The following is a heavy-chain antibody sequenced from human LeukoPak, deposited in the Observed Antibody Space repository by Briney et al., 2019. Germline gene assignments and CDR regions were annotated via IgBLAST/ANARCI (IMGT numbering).Heavy chain of an antibody. J-gene: IGHJ4*02. V-gene: IGHV3-30*04. Sequence: GRSLRLSCAASGFTFSSYSIHWVRQAPGKGLEWVAVISYDGSNKYYADSVKGRFTISRDNSRNTLYLQMNSLRAEDTAVYYCARDPLYTNSPPSYFDYWGQGTLVTVSS. CDR2: ISYDGSNK. CDR1: GFTFSSYS. D-gene: IGHD2-2*02. CDR3: ARDPLYTNSPPSYFDY.